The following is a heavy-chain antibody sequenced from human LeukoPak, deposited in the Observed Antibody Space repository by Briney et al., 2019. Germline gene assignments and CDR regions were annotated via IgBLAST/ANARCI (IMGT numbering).Heavy chain of an antibody. V-gene: IGHV3-21*01. Sequence: PGGSLRLSCAASGFTFSSYSMNWVRQAPGKGLEWVSFISSSSSYIYYADSMKGRFTISRDNAKNSLYLQMNSLRAEDTAVYYCARGVYGSGSYFQHFYYYMDVWGKGTTVTISS. CDR2: ISSSSSYI. J-gene: IGHJ6*03. CDR3: ARGVYGSGSYFQHFYYYMDV. CDR1: GFTFSSYS. D-gene: IGHD3-10*01.